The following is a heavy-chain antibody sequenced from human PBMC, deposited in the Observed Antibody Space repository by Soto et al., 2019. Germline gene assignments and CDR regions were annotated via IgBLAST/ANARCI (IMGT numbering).Heavy chain of an antibody. CDR2: INPILSMS. V-gene: IGHV1-69*02. CDR3: ATSYGSGYRAFDY. D-gene: IGHD3-10*01. CDR1: GDTFAFHS. J-gene: IGHJ4*02. Sequence: QVQLVQSGAEVKRPGSSVKVSCKASGDTFAFHSINWVRQAPGLGLEWMGRINPILSMSNYAQRFQGRVTMTADKSTSTAYMVLSSLRSEDIAIYYCATSYGSGYRAFDYWGLGALVTVSS.